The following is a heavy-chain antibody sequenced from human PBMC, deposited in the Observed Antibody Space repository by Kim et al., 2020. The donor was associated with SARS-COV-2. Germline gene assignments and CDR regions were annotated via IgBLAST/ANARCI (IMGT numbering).Heavy chain of an antibody. Sequence: GGSLRLSCAASGFTFSSYWMHWVRQAPGKGLVWVSRINSDGSSTSYADSVKGRFTISRDNAKNTLYLQMNSLRAEDTAVYYCARAAVWEVGDIAAAGTYPYYYYGMDVWGQGTTVTVSS. CDR2: INSDGSST. V-gene: IGHV3-74*01. J-gene: IGHJ6*02. D-gene: IGHD6-13*01. CDR3: ARAAVWEVGDIAAAGTYPYYYYGMDV. CDR1: GFTFSSYW.